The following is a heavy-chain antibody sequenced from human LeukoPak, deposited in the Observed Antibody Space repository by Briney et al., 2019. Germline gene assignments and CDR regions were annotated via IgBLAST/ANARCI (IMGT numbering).Heavy chain of an antibody. CDR1: GFTFNNYG. V-gene: IGHV3-30*03. Sequence: GGSLRLSCAASGFTFNNYGMHWVRQAPGKGLEWVAIISYDGSNTYYADSVKGRFTISRDNSKSTLYLQMNSLRAEDTAVYYCARRRPREDFDYWGQGTLVTVSS. CDR3: ARRRPREDFDY. CDR2: ISYDGSNT. J-gene: IGHJ4*02.